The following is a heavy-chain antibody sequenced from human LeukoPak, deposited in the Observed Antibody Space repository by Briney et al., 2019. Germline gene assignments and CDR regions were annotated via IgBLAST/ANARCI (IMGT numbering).Heavy chain of an antibody. D-gene: IGHD3-10*01. CDR1: GYSFTSYW. Sequence: GQSLKISCKGSGYSFTSYWIVWVRQMPGKGLEWMWIIYPCDSDTRYSPSFQVQVTISADKSISTAYLQWSSLKASDTAMYYCARHGTYYYGSGSYYYYYMDVWGKGTTVTVSS. CDR3: ARHGTYYYGSGSYYYYYMDV. V-gene: IGHV5-51*01. J-gene: IGHJ6*03. CDR2: IYPCDSDT.